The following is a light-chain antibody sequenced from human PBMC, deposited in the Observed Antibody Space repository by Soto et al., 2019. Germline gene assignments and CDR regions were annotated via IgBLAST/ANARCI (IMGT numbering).Light chain of an antibody. V-gene: IGLV2-14*01. Sequence: QSALTQPVSVSGSPGQSITISCTGTSTDVGGYNYVSWYQQHQGKAPKLMIYEVTNRPSGVSNRFSGSKSANTASLTISGLQAEDEADYYCISYTSSSTNWVFGGGTKLTVL. J-gene: IGLJ3*02. CDR3: ISYTSSSTNWV. CDR1: STDVGGYNY. CDR2: EVT.